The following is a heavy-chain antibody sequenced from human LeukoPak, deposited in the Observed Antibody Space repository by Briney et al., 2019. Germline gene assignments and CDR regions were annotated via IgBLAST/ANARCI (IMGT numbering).Heavy chain of an antibody. Sequence: PGGSLRLSCAASGFTFSNYDMSWVRQAPGKGLEWVSGIRGSGGSSHNADSISGSGGSTYYADSVKGRFTISRDNSKNTLYLQMNSLRAEDTAVYYCALLGGDFDLFDYWGQGTLVTVSS. CDR3: ALLGGDFDLFDY. D-gene: IGHD2-21*01. CDR2: ISGSGGST. J-gene: IGHJ4*02. V-gene: IGHV3-23*01. CDR1: GFTFSNYD.